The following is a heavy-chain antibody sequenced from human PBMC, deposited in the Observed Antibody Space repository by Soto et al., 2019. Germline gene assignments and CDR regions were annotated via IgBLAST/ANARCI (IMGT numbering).Heavy chain of an antibody. V-gene: IGHV3-23*01. Sequence: PGGSLRLSCAASGFTFSSYGMSWGRQPPGKGLEWVSTISGGNTYYADSVKGRFTISRDNSKDTFYLQMNSLRAEDTAVYYCAKLDRISGNAWLLEGVQFDPWGQGTMVTVSS. CDR1: GFTFSSYG. D-gene: IGHD3-9*01. CDR3: AKLDRISGNAWLLEGVQFDP. CDR2: ISGGNT. J-gene: IGHJ5*02.